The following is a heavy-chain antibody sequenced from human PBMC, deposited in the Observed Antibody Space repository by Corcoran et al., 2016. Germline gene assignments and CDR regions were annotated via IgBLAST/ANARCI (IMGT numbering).Heavy chain of an antibody. D-gene: IGHD4-17*01. Sequence: QVQLVQSGAEVKKPGASVKVSCKASGYTFTTHNIGWVRQAPGQGLEWMAWISAYNGNTNYAQKLQGRVTMTTDTSTSTAYMELRSLRSDDTAVYYCVRLRWYEKDAFDIWGQGTMVTVSS. CDR1: GYTFTTHN. CDR2: ISAYNGNT. J-gene: IGHJ3*02. V-gene: IGHV1-18*01. CDR3: VRLRWYEKDAFDI.